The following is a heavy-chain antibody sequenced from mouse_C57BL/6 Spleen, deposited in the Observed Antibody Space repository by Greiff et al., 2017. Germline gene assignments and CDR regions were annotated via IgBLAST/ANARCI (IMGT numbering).Heavy chain of an antibody. Sequence: VHVKQSGPVLARPGASVTMSCKTSGYTFTSYWMHWVQQRPGQGLDWIGAIYPGNSDTSYNQKFKGKAKLTAVTSASTAYMGLSSLTNEDSAVYYCTRYYGSTAYFDYWGQGTTLTVSS. CDR2: IYPGNSDT. V-gene: IGHV1-5*01. CDR3: TRYYGSTAYFDY. D-gene: IGHD1-1*01. CDR1: GYTFTSYW. J-gene: IGHJ2*01.